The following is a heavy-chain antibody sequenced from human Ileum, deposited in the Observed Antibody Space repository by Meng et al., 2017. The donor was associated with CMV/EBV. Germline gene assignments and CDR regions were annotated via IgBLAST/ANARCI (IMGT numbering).Heavy chain of an antibody. Sequence: AGCDVKKYAMHGVGQASGKSLEWKGRSTGGEGKTRYSQKVEGRLAITRSTFEGTAYMELSSLTFEDTAVYFCVREHRRDGSSFSLEPWGQGTLVTVSS. D-gene: IGHD2-15*01. J-gene: IGHJ5*02. V-gene: IGHV1-3*01. CDR1: GCDVKKYA. CDR2: STGGEGKT. CDR3: VREHRRDGSSFSLEP.